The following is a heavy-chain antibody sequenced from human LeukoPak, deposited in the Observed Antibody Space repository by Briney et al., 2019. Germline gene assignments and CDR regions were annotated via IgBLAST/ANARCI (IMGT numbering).Heavy chain of an antibody. Sequence: SVSVSSKTPGGTLNSYAISWVRQAPGQGLEWMGGIIPIFGTANYAQKFQGRVTITADESTSTAYMELSSLRSEDTAVYYCAIRVNWNDVRWESYFDSWGQGPLVTVSS. CDR2: IIPIFGTA. V-gene: IGHV1-69*13. D-gene: IGHD1-20*01. CDR3: AIRVNWNDVRWESYFDS. CDR1: GGTLNSYA. J-gene: IGHJ4*02.